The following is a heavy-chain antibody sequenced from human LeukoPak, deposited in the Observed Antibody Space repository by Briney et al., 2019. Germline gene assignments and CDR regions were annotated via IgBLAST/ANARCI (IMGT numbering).Heavy chain of an antibody. V-gene: IGHV6-1*01. CDR2: TYYRSKWYN. Sequence: SQTLSLTCAISGDSVSSKSGAWNWIRQSPSRGLEWLGRTYYRSKWYNEYAVSVNSRITINPDTSKNQFSLQLNSVTLEDTAVYYCTRDNWQDLSHDYWGQGILVTVSS. J-gene: IGHJ4*02. CDR3: TRDNWQDLSHDY. CDR1: GDSVSSKSGA.